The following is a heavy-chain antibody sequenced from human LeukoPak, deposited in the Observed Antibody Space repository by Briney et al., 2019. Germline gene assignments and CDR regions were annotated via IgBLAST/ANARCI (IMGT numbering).Heavy chain of an antibody. Sequence: TLSLTCTVSGGSISSGSYYWSWIRQPAGKGLEWIGRIYTSGSTNYNPSLKSRVTISVDTSKNQFSLKLSSVTAADTAVYYCARSGPLYDFWSGYYSGGSSWGQGTLVTVSS. CDR2: IYTSGST. CDR1: GGSISSGSYY. V-gene: IGHV4-61*02. CDR3: ARSGPLYDFWSGYYSGGSS. J-gene: IGHJ4*02. D-gene: IGHD3-3*01.